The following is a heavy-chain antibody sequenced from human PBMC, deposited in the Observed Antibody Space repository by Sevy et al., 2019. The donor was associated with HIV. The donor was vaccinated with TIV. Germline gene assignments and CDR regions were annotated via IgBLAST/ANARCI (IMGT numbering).Heavy chain of an antibody. CDR3: AREFDSSGYYQHGGY. Sequence: GGSLRLSCAASGFTFSSYAMHWVRHAPGKGLEWVAVISYDGSNKYYADSVKGRFTISRDNSKNTLYLQMNSLRAEDTAVYYCAREFDSSGYYQHGGYWGQGTLVTVSS. CDR1: GFTFSSYA. J-gene: IGHJ4*02. D-gene: IGHD3-22*01. CDR2: ISYDGSNK. V-gene: IGHV3-30-3*01.